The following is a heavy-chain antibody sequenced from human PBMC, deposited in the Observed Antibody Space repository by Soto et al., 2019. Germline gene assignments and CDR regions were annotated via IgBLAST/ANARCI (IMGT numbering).Heavy chain of an antibody. CDR2: ITSTSNYK. CDR1: GVTFSSYT. J-gene: IGHJ3*02. V-gene: IGHV3-21*01. Sequence: EVQLVESGGGLVKPGGSLRLSCAASGVTFSSYTINWVRQAPGKGLEWVSSITSTSNYKFYADSVKGRFTISRDNAKNSVYLQMNSLRAEDTAVYYCASGLLVDDAFDIWGQGTMVSVSS. CDR3: ASGLLVDDAFDI. D-gene: IGHD3-3*02.